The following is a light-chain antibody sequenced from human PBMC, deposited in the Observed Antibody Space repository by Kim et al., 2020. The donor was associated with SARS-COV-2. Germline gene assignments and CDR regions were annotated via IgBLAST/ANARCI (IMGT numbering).Light chain of an antibody. Sequence: EIVMTQSPATLSVSPGERATLSCRASQSVSSNLAWYQQKPGQAPRLLIYGASTRATGIPARFSGSGSGTEFTLTISSLQSEDFAVYYCQQYPGTFGQGTKVDIK. V-gene: IGKV3-15*01. CDR3: QQYPGT. J-gene: IGKJ1*01. CDR1: QSVSSN. CDR2: GAS.